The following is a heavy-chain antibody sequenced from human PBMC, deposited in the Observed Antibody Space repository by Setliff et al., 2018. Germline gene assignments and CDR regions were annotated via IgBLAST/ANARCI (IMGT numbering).Heavy chain of an antibody. D-gene: IGHD3-3*01. CDR2: ISAYTGNA. CDR3: ARERLYDGLNYNGLDV. J-gene: IGHJ6*01. Sequence: ASVKVSCKASGYTFSDYGITWVRQAPGQGLEWMGWISAYTGNAYYAQNLHGRVTMTTDTSTTTAYMELRSLRSDDTAVYYCARERLYDGLNYNGLDVWGQGTTVTVSS. CDR1: GYTFSDYG. V-gene: IGHV1-18*01.